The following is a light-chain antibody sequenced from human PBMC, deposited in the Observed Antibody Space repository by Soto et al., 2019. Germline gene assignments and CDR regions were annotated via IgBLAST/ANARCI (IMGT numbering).Light chain of an antibody. Sequence: EKVMTQSPATLSVSPGERATLSCRASQNVKSRLAWYQQKPGQAPRLLIYDAFTRATGIPARFSGSASGTEFTLTINSLQSEDSAVYYCQQYDDWPLTFGGGTKVEIK. J-gene: IGKJ4*01. V-gene: IGKV3-15*01. CDR1: QNVKSR. CDR3: QQYDDWPLT. CDR2: DAF.